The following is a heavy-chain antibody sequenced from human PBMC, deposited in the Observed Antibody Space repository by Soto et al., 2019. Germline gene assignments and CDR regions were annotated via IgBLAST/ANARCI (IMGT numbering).Heavy chain of an antibody. V-gene: IGHV4-4*02. CDR2: IYHSGTF. Sequence: SETLSLTCAVSGGSVESSSCWSWVRQAPGKGLEWIGEIYHSGTFNYNPSLASRVSVSVDKPTNQFSLNLNSMTAADTAVYYCVRSVPAATWAYNGMDVWGQGTTVTVSS. J-gene: IGHJ6*02. CDR3: VRSVPAATWAYNGMDV. CDR1: GGSVESSSC. D-gene: IGHD2-15*01.